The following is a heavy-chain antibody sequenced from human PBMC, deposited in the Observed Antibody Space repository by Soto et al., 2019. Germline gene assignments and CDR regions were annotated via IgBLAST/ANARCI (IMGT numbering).Heavy chain of an antibody. CDR2: IYTSGST. J-gene: IGHJ4*02. CDR1: GGSISSYY. D-gene: IGHD2-2*01. CDR3: ARSSSSTTIGGKYYFDY. V-gene: IGHV4-4*07. Sequence: NPSETLSLTCTVSGGSISSYYWSWIRQPAGKGLEWIGRIYTSGSTNYNPSLKSRVTMSVDTSKNQFSLKLSSVTAADTAVYYCARSSSSTTIGGKYYFDYWGQGTLVTVSS.